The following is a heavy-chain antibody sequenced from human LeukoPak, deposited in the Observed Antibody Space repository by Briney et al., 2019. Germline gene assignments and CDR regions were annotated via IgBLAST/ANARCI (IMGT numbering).Heavy chain of an antibody. CDR1: GGSISSGGYY. CDR3: ARDHHCSSTSCPYYYGMDV. J-gene: IGHJ6*02. Sequence: PSETLSLTCTVSGGSISSGGYYWSWIRQHPGKGLEWIGYIYYSGSTYYNPSLKSRVTISVDTSKNQFSLKLSSVTAADTAVYYCARDHHCSSTSCPYYYGMDVWGQGTTVTVSS. V-gene: IGHV4-31*03. D-gene: IGHD2-2*01. CDR2: IYYSGST.